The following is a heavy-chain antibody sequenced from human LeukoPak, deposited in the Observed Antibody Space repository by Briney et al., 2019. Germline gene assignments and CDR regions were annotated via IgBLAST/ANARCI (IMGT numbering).Heavy chain of an antibody. Sequence: PSETLSLTCAVYCGSFSGYYWSWIRQPPRKGLEWIGEINHSGSTNYNPSLKSRVTISVDTSKNQFSLKLSSVTAADTAVYYCARGCLGYCSSTSCYTAYFQHWGPGALVTVSS. CDR1: CGSFSGYY. D-gene: IGHD2-2*02. CDR3: ARGCLGYCSSTSCYTAYFQH. J-gene: IGHJ1*01. CDR2: INHSGST. V-gene: IGHV4-34*01.